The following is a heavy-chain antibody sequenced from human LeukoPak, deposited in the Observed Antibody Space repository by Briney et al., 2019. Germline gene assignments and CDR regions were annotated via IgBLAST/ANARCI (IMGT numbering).Heavy chain of an antibody. D-gene: IGHD3-16*01. Sequence: GGSLRLSCAASGFTFRSYSMNWVRQAPGKGLEWVSSISSSSSYIYYADSVKGRFTISRDNAKNSLYLQMNSLRAEDTAVFYCARGGGEVDYWGQGTLVTVSS. CDR3: ARGGGEVDY. CDR1: GFTFRSYS. J-gene: IGHJ4*02. V-gene: IGHV3-21*01. CDR2: ISSSSSYI.